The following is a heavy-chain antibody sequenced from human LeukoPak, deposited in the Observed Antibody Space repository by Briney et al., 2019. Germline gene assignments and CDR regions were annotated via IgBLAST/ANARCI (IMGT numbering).Heavy chain of an antibody. V-gene: IGHV5-51*01. CDR2: IYPGDSDT. Sequence: GESLKISCKGSGYSFTRYWIAWVRPMPGKGLGWMGIIYPGDSDTRYSPSFQGQVTISADKSISTAYLQWSSLKASDTAMYYCGRQDGMALYYSDYWGQGTLVTVSS. J-gene: IGHJ4*02. CDR1: GYSFTRYW. D-gene: IGHD1-14*01. CDR3: GRQDGMALYYSDY.